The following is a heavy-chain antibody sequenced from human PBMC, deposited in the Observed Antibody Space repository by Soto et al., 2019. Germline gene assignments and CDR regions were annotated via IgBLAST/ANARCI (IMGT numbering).Heavy chain of an antibody. D-gene: IGHD5-12*01. CDR1: GGSISSDDSY. J-gene: IGHJ4*02. V-gene: IGHV4-30-4*01. CDR2: IYYSGST. CDR3: ARDRGGYEQIDY. Sequence: QVQLQESGPGLVKPSQTLSLTCTVSGGSISSDDSYWSWIRQPPGKGLEWIGYIYYSGSTYYNPSLKSRVTISVDTSKNQFSLKLNSVTAADTAVYYCARDRGGYEQIDYWGQGTLVTVSS.